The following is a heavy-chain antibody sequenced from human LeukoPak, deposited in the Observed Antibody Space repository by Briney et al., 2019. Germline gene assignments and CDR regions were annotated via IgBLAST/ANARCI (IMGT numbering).Heavy chain of an antibody. CDR3: ARVSLVGNVDY. Sequence: SETLSLTCTISGGSITSYYWSWIRQSPGKGLEWIGYIYYTGTTNYNPSLKSRVTISIDTSKNQFSLKLSSVTAADTAVYFCARVSLVGNVDYWGQGTLVTVSS. J-gene: IGHJ4*02. CDR1: GGSITSYY. D-gene: IGHD1-26*01. CDR2: IYYTGTT. V-gene: IGHV4-59*01.